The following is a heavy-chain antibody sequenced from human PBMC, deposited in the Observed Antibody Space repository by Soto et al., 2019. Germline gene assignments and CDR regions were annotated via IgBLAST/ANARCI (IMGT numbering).Heavy chain of an antibody. CDR3: SIFLCNREEWYVIDV. CDR1: WESFSRYS. CDR2: INHSGST. V-gene: IGHV4-34*03. D-gene: IGHD3-3*01. J-gene: IGHJ3*01. Sequence: SKNLSITCAVYWESFSRYSWCCTRQPPGKGLEWIGEINHSGSTNYNPALKSRVTISVDTSKNQCSLMLSSNTAADTAVYYCSIFLCNREEWYVIDV.